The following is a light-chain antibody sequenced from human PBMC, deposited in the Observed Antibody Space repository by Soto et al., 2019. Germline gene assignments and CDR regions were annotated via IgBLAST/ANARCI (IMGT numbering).Light chain of an antibody. J-gene: IGLJ1*01. CDR2: DVS. CDR1: SSDIGGYNY. Sequence: QSVLTQPASVSGSPGQSITISCTGTSSDIGGYNYVSWYQQLPGKVPKLIIYDVSNRPSGVSDRFSGSKSGNAASLTISGLQAEDEAEYYCSSYTSTSTLYVFGTGTKVTVL. V-gene: IGLV2-14*03. CDR3: SSYTSTSTLYV.